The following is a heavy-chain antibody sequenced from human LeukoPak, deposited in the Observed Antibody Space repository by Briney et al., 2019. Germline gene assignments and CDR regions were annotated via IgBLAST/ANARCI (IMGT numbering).Heavy chain of an antibody. Sequence: GGSLRLSCATSGFTFSNYAMTWVRQAPGKGLEWVSTISGTGGSTYYADSVKGRFTISRDNSKNTLYLQMNSLRAEDMAIYCCAKDSTERIAAAGNFDYWGQGTLVTVSS. J-gene: IGHJ4*02. D-gene: IGHD6-13*01. CDR2: ISGTGGST. CDR3: AKDSTERIAAAGNFDY. CDR1: GFTFSNYA. V-gene: IGHV3-23*01.